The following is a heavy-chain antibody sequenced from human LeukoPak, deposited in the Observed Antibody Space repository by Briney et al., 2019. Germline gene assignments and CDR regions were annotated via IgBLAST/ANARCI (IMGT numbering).Heavy chain of an antibody. D-gene: IGHD1-14*01. V-gene: IGHV4-59*08. CDR3: GRVVTGFDYYMDV. J-gene: IGHJ6*03. CDR2: MYYSGSS. Sequence: PSETLSLTCTVSGGSISSYYWGWIRQPPGMGLEWIGNMYYSGSSHYNPSLKSRATISVDTSKNQFSLKLSSVTAADTAVYYCGRVVTGFDYYMDVWGKGTTVIVS. CDR1: GGSISSYY.